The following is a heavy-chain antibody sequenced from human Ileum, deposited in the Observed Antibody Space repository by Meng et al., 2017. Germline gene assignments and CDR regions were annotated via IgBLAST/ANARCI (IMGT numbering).Heavy chain of an antibody. CDR2: IAYDGGHK. CDR3: ARDYNDGSGRFDY. CDR1: GLTFRRYA. D-gene: IGHD3-22*01. J-gene: IGHJ4*02. Sequence: GESLKISCVVSGLTFRRYAMHWVRQAPGKGLEWVAVIAYDGGHKDYADSVKGRFTISRDNSLNTLYLHMNSLRAEDTAVYYCARDYNDGSGRFDYWGQGTLVTVSS. V-gene: IGHV3-30*01.